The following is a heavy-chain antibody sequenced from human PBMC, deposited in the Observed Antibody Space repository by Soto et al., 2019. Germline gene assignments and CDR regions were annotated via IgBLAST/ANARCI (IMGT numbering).Heavy chain of an antibody. Sequence: SVKVSCKASGGTFSSYAISWVRQAPGQGLEWMGGIIPIFGTANYAQKFQGRVTITADESTSTAYMELSSLRSEDTAVYYCARDRYYYGSGRLRYYGMDVWGQGTTVTV. D-gene: IGHD3-10*01. CDR2: IIPIFGTA. CDR3: ARDRYYYGSGRLRYYGMDV. CDR1: GGTFSSYA. J-gene: IGHJ6*02. V-gene: IGHV1-69*13.